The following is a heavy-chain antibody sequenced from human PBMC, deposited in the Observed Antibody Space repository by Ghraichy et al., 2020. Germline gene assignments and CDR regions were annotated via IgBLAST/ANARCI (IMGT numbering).Heavy chain of an antibody. CDR3: AEADPRSGYYS. CDR2: IYHSGST. J-gene: IGHJ5*02. V-gene: IGHV4-38-2*02. Sequence: SETLSLTCTVSGYSISSGYYWGWIRQPPGKGLEWIGSIYHSGSTYYNPSLKSRVTISVDTSKNQFSLKLSSVTAADTAVYYCAEADPRSGYYSWGQGTLVTVSS. CDR1: GYSISSGYY. D-gene: IGHD3-3*01.